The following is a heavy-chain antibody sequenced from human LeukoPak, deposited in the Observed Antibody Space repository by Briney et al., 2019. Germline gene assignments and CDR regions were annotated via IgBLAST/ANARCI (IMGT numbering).Heavy chain of an antibody. CDR1: GFIFNNHW. D-gene: IGHD1-14*01. J-gene: IGHJ3*02. CDR3: ARGGDYSGTAFDI. V-gene: IGHV3-74*01. CDR2: IDGDESGT. Sequence: GGSLRLSWAASGFIFNNHWMHWVRQTPGEGLVWVARIDGDESGTIYADSVKGRFTISRDTAKNTLYLQMSRLRAEDTAVYFCARGGDYSGTAFDIWGQGTMVTVSS.